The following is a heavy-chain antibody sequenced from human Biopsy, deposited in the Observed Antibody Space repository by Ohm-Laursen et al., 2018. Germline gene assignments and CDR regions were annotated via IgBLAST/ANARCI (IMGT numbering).Heavy chain of an antibody. CDR1: EFTFSGYS. D-gene: IGHD1-14*01. J-gene: IGHJ6*02. CDR3: ARSPGRDRMDV. V-gene: IGHV3-48*04. CDR2: INVYSNKK. Sequence: LTCAASEFTFSGYSMNWVRQAPGRGLEWVSYINVYSNKKYYADSVKGRFIVSRDNDKNSLYLQMNSLRAEDTAMYHCARSPGRDRMDVWGQGTTVIVSS.